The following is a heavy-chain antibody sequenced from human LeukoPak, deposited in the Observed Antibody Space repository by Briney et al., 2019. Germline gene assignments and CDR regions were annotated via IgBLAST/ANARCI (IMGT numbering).Heavy chain of an antibody. J-gene: IGHJ3*02. D-gene: IGHD6-13*01. CDR1: GGSISSYYW. V-gene: IGHV2-5*08. Sequence: TLSLTCTVSGGSISSYYWSWIRQPPGKALEWLALIYWDDDKRYSPSLKSRLTITKDTSKNQVVLTMTNMDPVDTATYYCAHKRTAVDAFDIWGQGTMVTVSS. CDR2: IYWDDDK. CDR3: AHKRTAVDAFDI.